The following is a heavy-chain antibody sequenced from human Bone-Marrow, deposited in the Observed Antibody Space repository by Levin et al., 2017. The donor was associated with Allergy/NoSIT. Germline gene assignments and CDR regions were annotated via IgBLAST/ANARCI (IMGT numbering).Heavy chain of an antibody. CDR3: ARFSIVATIGYYFDY. CDR2: INSDGSST. J-gene: IGHJ4*02. D-gene: IGHD5-12*01. V-gene: IGHV3-74*01. Sequence: PGGSLRLSCAASGFTFSSYWMHWVRQAPGKGLVWVSRINSDGSSTSYADSVKGRFTISRDNAKNTLYLQMNSLRAEDTAVYYCARFSIVATIGYYFDYWGQGTLVTVSS. CDR1: GFTFSSYW.